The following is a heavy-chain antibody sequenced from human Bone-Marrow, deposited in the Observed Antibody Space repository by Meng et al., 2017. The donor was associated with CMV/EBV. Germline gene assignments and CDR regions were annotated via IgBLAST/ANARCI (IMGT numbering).Heavy chain of an antibody. V-gene: IGHV3-23*03. J-gene: IGHJ4*02. D-gene: IGHD1-26*01. CDR1: GFTFRSYA. CDR2: IYSAGSST. Sequence: GESLKISCVASGFTFRSYAMSWVRQAPGKGLEWVSVIYSAGSSTYYADSVKGRFTISRDNSKNTLYLQMNSLRAEDTAVYYCARVSVGARGEHCFDYWGQGTLVTVYS. CDR3: ARVSVGARGEHCFDY.